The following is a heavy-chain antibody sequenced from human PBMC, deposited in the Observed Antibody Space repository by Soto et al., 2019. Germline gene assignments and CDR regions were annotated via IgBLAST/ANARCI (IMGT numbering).Heavy chain of an antibody. CDR1: GFTVSSYE. Sequence: SCAASGFTVSSYEMHWVRQGTGKGLEWVSRINIGGDTFYSGSVKGRFTVSREDARNSAYLQMDSLRVGDTAVYYCVRGEMRSSSGHTWFDAWGQGVLVIVSS. CDR3: VRGEMRSSSGHTWFDA. J-gene: IGHJ5*02. CDR2: INIGGDT. V-gene: IGHV3-13*01. D-gene: IGHD6-6*01.